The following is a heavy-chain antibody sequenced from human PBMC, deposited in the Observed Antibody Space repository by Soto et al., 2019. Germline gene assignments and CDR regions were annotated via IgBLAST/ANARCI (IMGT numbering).Heavy chain of an antibody. CDR2: ISYDGSNK. CDR1: GFTFSSYA. V-gene: IGHV3-30-3*01. CDR3: ARASYSSSSGAPYCSGGSCYRDY. J-gene: IGHJ4*02. D-gene: IGHD2-15*01. Sequence: GGSLRLSCAASGFTFSSYAMHWVRQAQGKGLEWVAVISYDGSNKYYADSVKGRFTISRDNSKNTLYLQMNSLRAEDTAVYYCARASYSSSSGAPYCSGGSCYRDYWGQGTLVTVSS.